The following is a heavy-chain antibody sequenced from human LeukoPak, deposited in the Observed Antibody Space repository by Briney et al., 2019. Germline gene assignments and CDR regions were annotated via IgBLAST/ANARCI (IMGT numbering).Heavy chain of an antibody. J-gene: IGHJ4*02. V-gene: IGHV3-23*01. CDR1: GFTFSSYA. CDR2: ISGSGGST. Sequence: GGSLRLSCAASGFTFSSYAMSWVRQAPGKGLEWVSAISGSGGSTYYADSVKGRFTISRDNAKNSPYLQMNSLRAEDTAVYYCARGSGSYRPPGFDYWGQGTLVTVSS. CDR3: ARGSGSYRPPGFDY. D-gene: IGHD1-26*01.